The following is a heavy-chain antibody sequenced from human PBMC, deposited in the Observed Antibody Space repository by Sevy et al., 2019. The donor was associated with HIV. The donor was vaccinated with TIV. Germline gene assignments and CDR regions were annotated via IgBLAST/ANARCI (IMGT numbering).Heavy chain of an antibody. CDR2: IHNDGNKK. CDR1: EFTFSFYA. D-gene: IGHD6-13*01. V-gene: IGHV3-30*02. J-gene: IGHJ6*02. Sequence: GGSLRLSCSASEFTFSFYAMHWVRQAPGKGLERVAFIHNDGNKKYYAESVKGRFTISRDNSKNTVYLQMNSLRVEDTAGYYCAKDLSNSWSGMDVWGQGTTVTVSS. CDR3: AKDLSNSWSGMDV.